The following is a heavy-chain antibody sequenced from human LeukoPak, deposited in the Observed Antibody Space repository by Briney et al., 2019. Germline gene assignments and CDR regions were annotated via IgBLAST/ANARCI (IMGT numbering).Heavy chain of an antibody. CDR1: GYTFTGYY. D-gene: IGHD2-21*02. CDR3: ARDGDPGIVVVTATIDY. CDR2: INPNSGGT. V-gene: IGHV1-2*06. J-gene: IGHJ4*02. Sequence: ASVKVSCKASGYTFTGYYMHWVRQAPGQGLEWVGRINPNSGGTNYAQKFQGRVTMTRDTSISTAYMELSRLRSDDTAVYYCARDGDPGIVVVTATIDYWGQGTLVTVSS.